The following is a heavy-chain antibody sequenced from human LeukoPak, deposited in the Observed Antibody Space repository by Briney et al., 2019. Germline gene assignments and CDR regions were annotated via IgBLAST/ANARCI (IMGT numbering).Heavy chain of an antibody. Sequence: SQTLSLTCTVSGGSISSGDYYWSWIRQPPGKGLEWIGYIYYSGSTYYNPSLKSRVTISVDTSKNQFSLKLSSVTAADTAVYYCARDNAHDYGDATFDYWGQGTLVIVSS. D-gene: IGHD4-17*01. CDR3: ARDNAHDYGDATFDY. J-gene: IGHJ4*02. CDR2: IYYSGST. CDR1: GGSISSGDYY. V-gene: IGHV4-30-4*01.